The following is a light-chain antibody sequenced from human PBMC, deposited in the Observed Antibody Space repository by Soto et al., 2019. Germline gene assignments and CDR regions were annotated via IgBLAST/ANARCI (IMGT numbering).Light chain of an antibody. V-gene: IGKV1-27*01. CDR3: QHYNSAPFT. CDR1: QGISNY. J-gene: IGKJ3*01. Sequence: DIQMTQSPSSLSASVGDRVTITCRASQGISNYLAWYQQRPGKVPKLLIYAASTLQSGVPSRFSGSGSGTDFTLTINSLQPEDVATYYCQHYNSAPFTFGPGTKVDIK. CDR2: AAS.